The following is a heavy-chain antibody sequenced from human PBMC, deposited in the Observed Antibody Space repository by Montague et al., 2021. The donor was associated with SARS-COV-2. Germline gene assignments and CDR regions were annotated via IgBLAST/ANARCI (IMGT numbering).Heavy chain of an antibody. CDR3: AREYSAPRWFGEYNRYGMDV. CDR2: IWYDGSNQ. V-gene: IGHV3-33*08. CDR1: GFTFSSYD. D-gene: IGHD3-10*01. J-gene: IGHJ6*02. Sequence: SLRLSCAASGFTFSSYDMHWVRQAPGKGLEWVAVIWYDGSNQYYGDSVKGRFTISRDNSKNTLYLQMNSLRAVDTAVYYCAREYSAPRWFGEYNRYGMDVWGQGTTVTVSS.